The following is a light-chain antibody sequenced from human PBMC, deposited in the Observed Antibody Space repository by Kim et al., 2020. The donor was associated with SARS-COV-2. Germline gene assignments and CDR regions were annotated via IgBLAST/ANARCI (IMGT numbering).Light chain of an antibody. CDR2: EVS. V-gene: IGLV2-23*02. J-gene: IGLJ2*01. Sequence: GQSITISFTGTSTDVGSYNLASWYQHHPGKAPKLMIYEVSKRPSGVSHRFSGSKSGNTASLTISGLQAEYEADYYCCSYAGSTTVIFGGGTQLTVL. CDR3: CSYAGSTTVI. CDR1: STDVGSYNL.